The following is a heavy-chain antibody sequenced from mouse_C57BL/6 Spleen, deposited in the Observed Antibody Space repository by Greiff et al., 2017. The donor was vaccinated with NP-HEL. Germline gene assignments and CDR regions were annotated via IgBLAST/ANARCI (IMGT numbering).Heavy chain of an antibody. D-gene: IGHD2-2*01. V-gene: IGHV1-18*01. CDR3: ARNGYDY. CDR2: INPNNGGT. Sequence: EVKLVESGPELVKPGASVKMPCKASGYTFTDYNMDWVKQSHGKSLEWIGDINPNNGGTIYNQKFKGKATLTVDKSSSTAYMELRSLTSEDTAVYYCARNGYDYWGQGTTLTVSS. CDR1: GYTFTDYN. J-gene: IGHJ2*01.